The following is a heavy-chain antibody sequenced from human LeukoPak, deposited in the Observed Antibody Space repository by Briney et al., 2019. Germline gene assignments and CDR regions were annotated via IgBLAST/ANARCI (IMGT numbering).Heavy chain of an antibody. CDR2: MKYSDSGTS. J-gene: IGHJ4*02. V-gene: IGHV4-39*07. Sequence: SETLSLTCTVSSGSITSTFYYWVWIRQPPGKGLEWIGTMKYSDSGTSYYNPSLKSRVTISLDTSKNQPSLKLYSVTAADPAVYYCATYLFRGDTHYFDYWGQGIVVTVSS. CDR3: ATYLFRGDTHYFDY. CDR1: SGSITSTFYY. D-gene: IGHD3-10*01.